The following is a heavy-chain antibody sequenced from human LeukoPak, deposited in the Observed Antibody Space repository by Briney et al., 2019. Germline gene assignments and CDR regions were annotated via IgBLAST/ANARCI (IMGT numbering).Heavy chain of an antibody. V-gene: IGHV3-48*01. CDR2: ISTTSDAM. Sequence: GGSLRLSCAASRFTSSYYAMSWVRQAPGKGLEWLSFISTTSDAMYYADSVKGRLTVSRDNAKNSLFLQMHSLRAEDTAIYYCAREIPGRIAADCWGQGTLVTVSS. J-gene: IGHJ4*02. CDR1: RFTSSYYA. CDR3: AREIPGRIAADC. D-gene: IGHD2-15*01.